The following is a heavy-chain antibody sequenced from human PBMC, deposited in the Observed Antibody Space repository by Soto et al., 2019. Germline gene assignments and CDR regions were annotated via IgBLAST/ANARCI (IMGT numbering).Heavy chain of an antibody. CDR3: ARIGSSYNTFDY. J-gene: IGHJ4*02. CDR1: GYTFSSYS. CDR2: IYPDDSDT. Sequence: LGESLKISCEGSGYTFSSYSIGWVRQMPGKGLEWMGIIYPDDSDTRYSPSFRGQVTISVDKSISRAYLQWSSLKASDSAMYFCARIGSSYNTFDYWGRGTLVTVSS. D-gene: IGHD2-15*01. V-gene: IGHV5-51*01.